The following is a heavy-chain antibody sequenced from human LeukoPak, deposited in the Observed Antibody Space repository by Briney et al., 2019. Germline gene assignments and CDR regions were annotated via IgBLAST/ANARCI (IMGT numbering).Heavy chain of an antibody. CDR2: IIPIFGTA. J-gene: IGHJ6*04. Sequence: GASVKVSCKASGGTFSSYAISWVRQAPGQGLEWMGGIIPIFGTANYAQKFQGRVTITADKSTSTAYMELSSLRSEDTAVYYCARGSVYGSGCYWDDYYYYYGMDVWGKGTTVTVSS. CDR3: ARGSVYGSGCYWDDYYYYYGMDV. D-gene: IGHD3-10*01. CDR1: GGTFSSYA. V-gene: IGHV1-69*06.